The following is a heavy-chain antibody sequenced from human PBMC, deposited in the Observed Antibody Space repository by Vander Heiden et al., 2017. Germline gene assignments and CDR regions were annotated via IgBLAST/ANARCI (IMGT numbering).Heavy chain of an antibody. CDR2: IRNKAASHTT. V-gene: IGHV3-72*01. CDR3: ATSPSSGYN. D-gene: IGHD3-22*01. Sequence: EVQLVESGGGLVQPGGSLRLSCVGSGFPFTGHYLDWVRQAPGKGLEWVGRIRNKAASHTTAYAASVEGRFAISRDDSKNSLYLQLNSLKTEDTAMYYCATSPSSGYNWGQGTQVTVSS. CDR1: GFPFTGHY. J-gene: IGHJ1*01.